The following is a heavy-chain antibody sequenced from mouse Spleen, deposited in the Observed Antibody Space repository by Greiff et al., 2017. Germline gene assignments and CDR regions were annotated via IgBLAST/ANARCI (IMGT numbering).Heavy chain of an antibody. D-gene: IGHD1-1*01. CDR3: ARWNYGSSLFAY. CDR2: IYPGDGDT. J-gene: IGHJ3*01. CDR1: GYAFSSSW. V-gene: IGHV1-82*01. Sequence: QVQLQQPGPELVKPGASVKISCKASGYAFSSSWMNWVKQRPGKGLEWIGRIYPGDGDTNYNGKFKGKATLTADKSSSTAYMQLSSLTSEDSAVYFCARWNYGSSLFAYWGQGTLVTVSA.